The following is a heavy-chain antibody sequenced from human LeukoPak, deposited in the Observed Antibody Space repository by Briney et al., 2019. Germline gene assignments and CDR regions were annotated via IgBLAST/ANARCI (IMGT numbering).Heavy chain of an antibody. CDR2: TWYDGSNI. D-gene: IGHD1-26*01. V-gene: IGHV3-33*06. CDR1: GFTFSNHG. Sequence: PGRFLRLSCAASGFTFSNHGMHWVRQAPGKGLEWVAVTWYDGSNIYYTDSVKGRFTISRDNSKNTLYLQTNSLRAEDTAVYYCAKDYSLYSGSYLDYWGQGTLVTVSS. CDR3: AKDYSLYSGSYLDY. J-gene: IGHJ4*02.